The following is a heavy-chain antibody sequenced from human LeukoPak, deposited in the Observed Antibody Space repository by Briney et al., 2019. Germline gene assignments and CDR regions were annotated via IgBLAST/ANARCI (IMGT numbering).Heavy chain of an antibody. CDR1: GFTFDDYA. J-gene: IGHJ5*02. V-gene: IGHV3-9*01. CDR3: AKDWVDYYDSSGYHTYNWFDP. D-gene: IGHD3-22*01. CDR2: ISWNSGSI. Sequence: PGRSLRLSCAASGFTFDDYAMHWVRQAPGKGLEWVSGISWNSGSIGYADSVKGRLTISRDNAKNTLYLQMNSLRAEDTAVYYCAKDWVDYYDSSGYHTYNWFDPWGQGTLVTVSS.